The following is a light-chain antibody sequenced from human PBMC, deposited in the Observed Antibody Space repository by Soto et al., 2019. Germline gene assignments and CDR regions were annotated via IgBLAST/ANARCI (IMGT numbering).Light chain of an antibody. J-gene: IGKJ4*01. V-gene: IGKV1-9*01. CDR2: AAS. Sequence: DIQLTLSPSFLSASVGDRVTITCRASQGISSYLAWYQQKPGKAPKLLIHAASTLQSGVPSRFSGSGSGTEFTLTISSLQPEDFATYYCQHLDTYPLTFGGGTKMEIK. CDR1: QGISSY. CDR3: QHLDTYPLT.